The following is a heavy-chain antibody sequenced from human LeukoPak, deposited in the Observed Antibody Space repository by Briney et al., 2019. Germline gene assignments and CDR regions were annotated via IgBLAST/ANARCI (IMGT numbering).Heavy chain of an antibody. CDR1: GFTFDDYA. D-gene: IGHD5-24*01. V-gene: IGHV3-9*01. CDR2: ISWNSGSI. CDR3: ARETMQRWLQIFDY. J-gene: IGHJ4*02. Sequence: GGSLRLSCAASGFTFDDYAMHWVRQAPGKGLEWVSGISWNSGSIGYADSVKGRFTISRDNAKNSLYLQMNSLRAEDTAVYYCARETMQRWLQIFDYWGQGTLVTVSS.